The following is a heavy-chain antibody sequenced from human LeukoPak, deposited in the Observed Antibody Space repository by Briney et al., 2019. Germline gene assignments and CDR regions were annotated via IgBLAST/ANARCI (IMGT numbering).Heavy chain of an antibody. Sequence: GGSLRLSSAASGFTFTSYAMIWVRQAPGKGLDWVSVISGSGGNTYYADSVKGRFTISRDNSKNTLYLQMNSLRAEDTAVYYCAKAPGYNYAPRGWIDPWGQGTLVTVSS. CDR1: GFTFTSYA. CDR3: AKAPGYNYAPRGWIDP. D-gene: IGHD5-18*01. J-gene: IGHJ5*02. V-gene: IGHV3-23*01. CDR2: ISGSGGNT.